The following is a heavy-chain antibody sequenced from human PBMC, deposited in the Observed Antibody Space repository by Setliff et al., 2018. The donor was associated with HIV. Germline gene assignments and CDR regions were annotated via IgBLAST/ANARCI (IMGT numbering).Heavy chain of an antibody. V-gene: IGHV4-59*01. D-gene: IGHD1-26*01. Sequence: SETLSLTCTVSRGSIKYYFWSWIRQPPGKGLECIGHISYSGTTNYNPSLESRVSISVDTSKNQFSLKLSSVTAADTAVYYCARVHSGSYYGRRDDAFDIWGQGTMVTVSS. CDR2: ISYSGTT. CDR1: RGSIKYYF. J-gene: IGHJ3*02. CDR3: ARVHSGSYYGRRDDAFDI.